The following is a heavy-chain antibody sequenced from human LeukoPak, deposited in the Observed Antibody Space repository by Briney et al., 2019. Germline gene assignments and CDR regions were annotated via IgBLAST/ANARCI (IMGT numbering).Heavy chain of an antibody. D-gene: IGHD3-22*01. CDR3: ASYDSSGYYYSY. J-gene: IGHJ4*02. V-gene: IGHV3-21*01. CDR1: GFTFSSYS. Sequence: GGSLRLSCAASGFTFSSYSMNWVRQAPGKGLEWVSSTSSSSSYIYYADSVKGRFTISRDNAKNSLYLQMNGLRAEDTAVYYCASYDSSGYYYSYWGQGTLVTVSS. CDR2: TSSSSSYI.